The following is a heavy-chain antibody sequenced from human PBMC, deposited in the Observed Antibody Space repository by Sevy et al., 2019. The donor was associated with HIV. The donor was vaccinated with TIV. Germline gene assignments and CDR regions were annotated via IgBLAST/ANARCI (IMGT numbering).Heavy chain of an antibody. D-gene: IGHD3-22*01. CDR3: ARMYYDSSGPDAFDI. CDR1: GFTFSSYE. J-gene: IGHJ3*02. Sequence: GGSLRLSCAASGFTFSSYEMNWVRQAPGKGLEWISYISSSGATTYYADSVKGRFTISRDDAKNSLYLQMNSLRAEDTAVYYCARMYYDSSGPDAFDIWGQRTTVTVSS. CDR2: ISSSGATT. V-gene: IGHV3-48*03.